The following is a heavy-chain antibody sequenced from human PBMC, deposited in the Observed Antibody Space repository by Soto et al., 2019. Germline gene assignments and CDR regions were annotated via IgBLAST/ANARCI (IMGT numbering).Heavy chain of an antibody. CDR3: SRGIRV. J-gene: IGHJ4*02. CDR2: ISYGGST. D-gene: IGHD5-18*01. Sequence: QVQLQESGPGLVKPSQTLSLTCTDSGGSINSGGYCWSWIRQHPGKGLEWIGCISYGGSTSYNASLKSRFTISVVTSKTQFSLKLSSVTAADPAVYYCSRGIRVWGQGTLIIVSS. V-gene: IGHV4-31*03. CDR1: GGSINSGGYC.